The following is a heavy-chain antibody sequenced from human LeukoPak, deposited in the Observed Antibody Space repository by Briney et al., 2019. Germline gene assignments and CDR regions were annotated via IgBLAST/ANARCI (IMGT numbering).Heavy chain of an antibody. J-gene: IGHJ4*02. Sequence: SGGSLRLSCAASGFTFSSYAMHWVRQAPGKGLEWVAVISYDGSNKYYADSVKGRFTISRDNSKNTLYLQMNSLRAEDTAVYYCARSRGISSGYYPRLWFDYWGQGTLVTVSS. V-gene: IGHV3-30-3*01. CDR3: ARSRGISSGYYPRLWFDY. CDR2: ISYDGSNK. D-gene: IGHD3-22*01. CDR1: GFTFSSYA.